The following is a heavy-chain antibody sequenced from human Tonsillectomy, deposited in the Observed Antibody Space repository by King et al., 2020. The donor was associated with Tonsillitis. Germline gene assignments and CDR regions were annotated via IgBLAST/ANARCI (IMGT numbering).Heavy chain of an antibody. CDR3: ASSPQYCSSTTCYLGGSLSPFSAFDD. CDR1: GYTFTGYY. CDR2: INPNSGGA. Sequence: VQLVESGAEVKKPGASVKVSCKASGYTFTGYYVHWVRQAPGQGLEWMGWINPNSGGANYVQKFQGRVTMTRDTSISTAYMELSRLRSDDTAVYYCASSPQYCSSTTCYLGGSLSPFSAFDDWGQGTLVTVSS. D-gene: IGHD2-2*01. V-gene: IGHV1-2*02. J-gene: IGHJ4*02.